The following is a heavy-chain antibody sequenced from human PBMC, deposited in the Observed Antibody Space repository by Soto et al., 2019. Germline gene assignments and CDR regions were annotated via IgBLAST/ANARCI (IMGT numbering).Heavy chain of an antibody. Sequence: EVQLVESGGGLVQPGRSLRLSCAASGFTFDDYAMHWVRQAPGKGLEWVSGISWNSGSIGYAVSVKGRFTISRDNAKNSLYLQMNSLRAEDTALYYCAKEIAARPWYYYYGMDVWGQGTTVTVSS. V-gene: IGHV3-9*01. D-gene: IGHD6-6*01. CDR1: GFTFDDYA. J-gene: IGHJ6*02. CDR2: ISWNSGSI. CDR3: AKEIAARPWYYYYGMDV.